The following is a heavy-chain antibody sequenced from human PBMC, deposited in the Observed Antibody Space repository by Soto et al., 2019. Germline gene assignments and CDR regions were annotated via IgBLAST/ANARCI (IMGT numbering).Heavy chain of an antibody. Sequence: SQTMSRTCTASAGSVSSASYYWSWIQQPAGKGPEWIGYVYYTGSTNHTPSLKSRVTISGDTSKNQFSLKLTSVTAADTAMYYCATAWEHLYCYYWDQRTLGAVSS. CDR1: AGSVSSASYY. V-gene: IGHV4-61*10. CDR2: VYYTGST. D-gene: IGHD1-26*01. CDR3: ATAWEHLYCYY. J-gene: IGHJ4*02.